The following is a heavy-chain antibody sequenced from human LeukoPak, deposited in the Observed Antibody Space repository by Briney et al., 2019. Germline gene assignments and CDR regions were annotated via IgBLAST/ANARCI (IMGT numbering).Heavy chain of an antibody. D-gene: IGHD3-22*01. Sequence: GESLQISCKDSGYNFTNYWVGLVRQMPGKGLEWMGIIYPGDSDTRYSPSFQGQVTISADKSISTAYLQWSSLKASDTAMYYCARGKRITMIVGAFDIWGQGTMVTVSS. J-gene: IGHJ3*02. CDR3: ARGKRITMIVGAFDI. V-gene: IGHV5-51*01. CDR1: GYNFTNYW. CDR2: IYPGDSDT.